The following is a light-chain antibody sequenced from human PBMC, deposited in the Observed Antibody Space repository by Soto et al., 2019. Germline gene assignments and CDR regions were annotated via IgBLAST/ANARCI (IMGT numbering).Light chain of an antibody. CDR1: SSDVGGYNY. V-gene: IGLV2-11*01. Sequence: QSALTQPRSVSGSPGQSVTISCTGTSSDVGGYNYVSWYQQHPGKAPKLIIYDVTSRPSVVPDRFSGSKSGNTASLTISRLQAEDEADYYCCSYSGSYTYVFEAGTKVTDL. J-gene: IGLJ1*01. CDR3: CSYSGSYTYV. CDR2: DVT.